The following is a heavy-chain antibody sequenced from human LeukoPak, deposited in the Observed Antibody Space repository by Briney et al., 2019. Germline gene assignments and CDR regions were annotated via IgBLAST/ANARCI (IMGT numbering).Heavy chain of an antibody. Sequence: ASVKVSCKASGYTFTTYYMHWVRQAPGQGLEWMGIINPSADTTNYAQKFQGRVTMTRDTSTSTVYMELSSLRSEDTAVYHCARDRYYYDTSGPFRSGMDVWGRGTTVTVSS. V-gene: IGHV1-46*01. CDR2: INPSADTT. CDR1: GYTFTTYY. D-gene: IGHD3-22*01. J-gene: IGHJ6*02. CDR3: ARDRYYYDTSGPFRSGMDV.